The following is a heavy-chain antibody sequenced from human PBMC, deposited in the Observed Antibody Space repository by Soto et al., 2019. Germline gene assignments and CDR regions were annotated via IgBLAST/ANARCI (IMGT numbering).Heavy chain of an antibody. CDR1: GFTFNTYW. Sequence: PGESLKISCKGSGFTFNTYWIAWVRQIPGKGLEWMGIIYPGDSYPRYGPNFQGHVTSNIDTSLHTAFPQGASVASSDTAMSYCARQSTVVTHYYFDSWGQGTLVTVSS. V-gene: IGHV5-51*01. J-gene: IGHJ4*02. D-gene: IGHD2-21*02. CDR3: ARQSTVVTHYYFDS. CDR2: IYPGDSYP.